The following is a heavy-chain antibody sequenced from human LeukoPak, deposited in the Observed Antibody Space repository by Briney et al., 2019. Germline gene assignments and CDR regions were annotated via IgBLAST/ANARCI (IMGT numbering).Heavy chain of an antibody. CDR2: IKQDGSEK. Sequence: GGSVRLSCAASRFTFTSYWMNWVRQAPGKGLEWVANIKQDGSEKYYVDSVKGRFTISRDNSKNTLYLQTNSLRAEDTALYYCVRDRDSTGYYDYWGQGTLVTVSS. CDR3: VRDRDSTGYYDY. V-gene: IGHV3-7*01. CDR1: RFTFTSYW. J-gene: IGHJ4*02. D-gene: IGHD3-22*01.